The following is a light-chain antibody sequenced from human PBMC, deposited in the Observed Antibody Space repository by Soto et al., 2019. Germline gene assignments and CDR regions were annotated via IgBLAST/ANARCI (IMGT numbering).Light chain of an antibody. V-gene: IGKV3-11*01. CDR3: QQRSNWTPIT. CDR1: QSVSSY. Sequence: EIGLTQSPSTLSLSPGERATLSCRASQSVSSYLAWYQQKPGQAPRLLIYDASNRATGIPARFSGSGSGTDFTLTISSLEPEDFAVYYCQQRSNWTPITFGQEARLEI. CDR2: DAS. J-gene: IGKJ5*01.